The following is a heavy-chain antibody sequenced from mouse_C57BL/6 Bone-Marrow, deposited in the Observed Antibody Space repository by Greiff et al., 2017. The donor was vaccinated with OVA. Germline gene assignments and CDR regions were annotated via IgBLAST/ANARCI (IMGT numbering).Heavy chain of an antibody. D-gene: IGHD2-3*01. V-gene: IGHV5-9-1*02. CDR1: GFTFSSYA. Sequence: EVMLVESGEGLVKPGGSLKLSCAASGFTFSSYAMSWVRQTPEKRLEWVAYISSGGDYLYSADPVKGRFTISRDNARNTLYLQMSSLKSEDTAMYYCTPLYDGYLMDYWGQGTSVTVSS. J-gene: IGHJ4*01. CDR3: TPLYDGYLMDY. CDR2: ISSGGDYL.